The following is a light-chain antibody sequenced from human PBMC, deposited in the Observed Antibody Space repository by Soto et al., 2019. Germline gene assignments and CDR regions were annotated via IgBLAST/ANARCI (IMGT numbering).Light chain of an antibody. J-gene: IGKJ5*01. V-gene: IGKV3-11*01. CDR3: QQRSNRIT. CDR1: QSVSSY. CDR2: DAS. Sequence: EIVLTQSPATLSLSPGERATLSCRASQSVSSYLAWYQQKPGQAPRLLIYDASNRATGIPARFSGSGSGTDFTLAISCLEPEDFAVYYCQQRSNRITFGQGTRLEIK.